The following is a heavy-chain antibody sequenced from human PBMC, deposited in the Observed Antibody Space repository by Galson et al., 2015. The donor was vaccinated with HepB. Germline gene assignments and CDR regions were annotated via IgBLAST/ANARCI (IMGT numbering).Heavy chain of an antibody. J-gene: IGHJ6*02. V-gene: IGHV3-23*01. Sequence: SLRLSCAASGFTFSSYAMSWVRQAPGKGLEWVSAISGSGGSTYYADSVKGRFTISRDNSKNTLYLQMNSLRAEDTAVYYCAKPNYGDPMVDYYYGMDVWGQGTTVTVSS. CDR3: AKPNYGDPMVDYYYGMDV. D-gene: IGHD4-17*01. CDR2: ISGSGGST. CDR1: GFTFSSYA.